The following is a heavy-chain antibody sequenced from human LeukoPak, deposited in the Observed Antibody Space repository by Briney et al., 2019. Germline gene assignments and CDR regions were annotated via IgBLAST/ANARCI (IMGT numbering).Heavy chain of an antibody. Sequence: ASVKVSCKASGYTFYYYGISWVRQAPGQGLEWMGWVSAYNGNANYAQKLQGRVTMTTDTSTSTAYMELRSLRSDDTAVYYCVREENWFDPWGQGTLVTVSS. V-gene: IGHV1-18*01. CDR1: GYTFYYYG. CDR2: VSAYNGNA. J-gene: IGHJ5*02. CDR3: VREENWFDP.